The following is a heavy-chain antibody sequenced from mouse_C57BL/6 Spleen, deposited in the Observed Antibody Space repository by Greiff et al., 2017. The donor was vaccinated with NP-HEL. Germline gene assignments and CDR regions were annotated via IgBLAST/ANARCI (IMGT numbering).Heavy chain of an antibody. CDR2: IHPNSGST. CDR1: GYTFTSYW. J-gene: IGHJ4*01. Sequence: VQLQQPGAELVKPGASVKLSCKASGYTFTSYWMHWVKQRPGQGLEWIGMIHPNSGSTNYNEKFKSKATLTVDKSSSTAYMQLSSLTSEDSAVYYCARPGTTVVATHYYAMDYWGQGTSVTVSS. D-gene: IGHD1-1*01. V-gene: IGHV1-64*01. CDR3: ARPGTTVVATHYYAMDY.